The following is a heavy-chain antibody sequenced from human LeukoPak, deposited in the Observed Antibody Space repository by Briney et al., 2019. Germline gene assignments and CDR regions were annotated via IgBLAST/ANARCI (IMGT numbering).Heavy chain of an antibody. CDR1: GFIVSNNY. CDR3: AREGGGNYYFLDY. D-gene: IGHD1-26*01. Sequence: GGSLRLSCVASGFIVSNNYMSWVRQAPGKGLEWVSVLYNAGSTYYADSVKGRFTISRDNSKNTLYLQMESLRAEDTAVHYCAREGGGNYYFLDYWGQGTLVTVSS. V-gene: IGHV3-53*05. CDR2: LYNAGST. J-gene: IGHJ4*02.